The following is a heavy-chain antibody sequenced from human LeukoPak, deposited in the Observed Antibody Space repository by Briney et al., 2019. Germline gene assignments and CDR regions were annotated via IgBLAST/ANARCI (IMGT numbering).Heavy chain of an antibody. V-gene: IGHV3-73*01. CDR2: IRSKANSYAT. CDR3: TRPNRGAFDI. J-gene: IGHJ3*02. CDR1: GFTFSGSA. Sequence: GGSLRLSCAASGFTFSGSAMHWVRQASGKGLEWVGRIRSKANSYATAYAASVKGRFTISRDDSKNTAYLQMNSLKTEDTAVYYCTRPNRGAFDIWGQGTMVTVSS. D-gene: IGHD3-10*01.